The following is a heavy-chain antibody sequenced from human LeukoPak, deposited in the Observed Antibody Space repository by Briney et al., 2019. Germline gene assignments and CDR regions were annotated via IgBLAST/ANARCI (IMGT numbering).Heavy chain of an antibody. CDR2: IKQDGSEK. Sequence: GGSLRLSCAASRFTFSSYWMSWVRQAPGKGLEWVANIKQDGSEKYYVDSVKGRFTISRDNAKNSLYLQMNSLRAEDTAIYYCARGSGYYGLFDYWGQGTLVTVSS. CDR1: RFTFSSYW. J-gene: IGHJ4*02. V-gene: IGHV3-7*01. D-gene: IGHD3-22*01. CDR3: ARGSGYYGLFDY.